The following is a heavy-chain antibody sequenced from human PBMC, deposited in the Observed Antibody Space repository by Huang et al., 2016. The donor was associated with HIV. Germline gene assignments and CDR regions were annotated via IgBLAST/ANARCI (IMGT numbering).Heavy chain of an antibody. D-gene: IGHD1-26*01. CDR2: IDPGDSDA. Sequence: EVQLVQSGPEVKKPGESLKISCRVSGYSFTNYWLGGVRQRPGKGLEWMAIIDPGDSDAAYNPSFRGQVTISADKSINTAHLQWDSLKTSDSAIYYCARRGFNTGSSPDSWGQGTLVTVSS. J-gene: IGHJ4*02. CDR1: GYSFTNYW. V-gene: IGHV5-51*01. CDR3: ARRGFNTGSSPDS.